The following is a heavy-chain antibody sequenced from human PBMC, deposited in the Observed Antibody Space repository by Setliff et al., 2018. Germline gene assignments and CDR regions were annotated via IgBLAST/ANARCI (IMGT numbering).Heavy chain of an antibody. D-gene: IGHD1-26*01. CDR2: ISSSSSYI. CDR3: ARGGVGATEPKRSFDY. J-gene: IGHJ4*02. Sequence: GGSLRLSCAASGFTFSAYTMNWVRQAPGKGLEWVSSISSSSSYIYYADSVKGRFTISRDNAKNSVYLQMNNLRAEDTAVYYCARGGVGATEPKRSFDYWGQGTLVTVSS. CDR1: GFTFSAYT. V-gene: IGHV3-21*04.